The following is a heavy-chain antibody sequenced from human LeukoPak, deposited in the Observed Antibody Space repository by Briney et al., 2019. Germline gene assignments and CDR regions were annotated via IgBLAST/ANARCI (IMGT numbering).Heavy chain of an antibody. D-gene: IGHD2-2*02. CDR3: ARVYLAMVGLLGY. J-gene: IGHJ4*02. V-gene: IGHV1-2*02. CDR2: INPNSGGT. CDR1: GYTFTSYA. Sequence: GASVKVSCKASGYTFTSYAMHWVRQAPGQRLEWMGWINPNSGGTNYAQKFQGRVTMTRDTSISTAYMELSRLRSDDTAVYYCARVYLAMVGLLGYWGQGTLVTVSS.